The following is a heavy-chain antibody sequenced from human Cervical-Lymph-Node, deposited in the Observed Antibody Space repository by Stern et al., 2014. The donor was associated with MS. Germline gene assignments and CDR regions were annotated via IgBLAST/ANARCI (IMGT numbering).Heavy chain of an antibody. D-gene: IGHD6-13*01. CDR2: IIPIFETA. Sequence: VQLVQSGAEVKKPGSSMKVSCKASGGTFSSDAIGWVRQAPGQGLEWMGGIIPIFETANYAQKFQGRVTIPADQSTKTAYLELSSLTSGDTAMYFCASGTRSSWYFDFWGQGTLVTVST. CDR1: GGTFSSDA. J-gene: IGHJ4*02. V-gene: IGHV1-69*01. CDR3: ASGTRSSWYFDF.